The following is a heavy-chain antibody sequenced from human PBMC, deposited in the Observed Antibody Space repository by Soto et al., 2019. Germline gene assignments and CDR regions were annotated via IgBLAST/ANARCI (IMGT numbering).Heavy chain of an antibody. CDR2: INHSGTT. CDR1: GGTFSGYY. J-gene: IGHJ4*02. CDR3: ASTAGILLWFGELRYYFDF. D-gene: IGHD3-10*01. V-gene: IGHV4-34*01. Sequence: QVHLQQWGAGLLKPSETLSLTCAVYGGTFSGYYWSWIRQPPGEGLEWIGEINHSGTTNYNPSLKSRVTISMDTSKNQFSLKLSSVTAADTAVYYCASTAGILLWFGELRYYFDFWGQGTLVTV.